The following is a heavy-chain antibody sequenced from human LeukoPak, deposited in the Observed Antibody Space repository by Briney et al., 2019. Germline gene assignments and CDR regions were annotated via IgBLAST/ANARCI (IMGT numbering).Heavy chain of an antibody. CDR3: ARAAGDGYNYVPFDY. J-gene: IGHJ4*02. CDR2: INHSGST. Sequence: SETLSLTCAVYGGSFSGYYWSWIRQPPGKGLEWIGEINHSGSTNYNPSLKSRVTISVDTSKNQFSLKLSSVTAADTAVYYCARAAGDGYNYVPFDYWSQGTLVTVSS. D-gene: IGHD5-12*01. V-gene: IGHV4-34*01. CDR1: GGSFSGYY.